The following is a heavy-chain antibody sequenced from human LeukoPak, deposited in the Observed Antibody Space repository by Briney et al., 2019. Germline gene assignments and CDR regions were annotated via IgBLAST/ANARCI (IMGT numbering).Heavy chain of an antibody. V-gene: IGHV4-39*07. J-gene: IGHJ3*02. CDR1: GGSISSSSYY. Sequence: PSETLSLTCTVSGGSISSSSYYWGWIRQPPGKGLEWIGSIYYSGSTNYNPSLKSRVTISVDTSKNQFSLKLSSVTAADTAVYYCARELYDILTGSHDAFDIWGQGTMVTVSS. D-gene: IGHD3-9*01. CDR3: ARELYDILTGSHDAFDI. CDR2: IYYSGST.